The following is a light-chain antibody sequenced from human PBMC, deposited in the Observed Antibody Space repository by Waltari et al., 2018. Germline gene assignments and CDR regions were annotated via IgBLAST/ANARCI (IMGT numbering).Light chain of an antibody. CDR1: TSDIGGNT. J-gene: IGLJ1*01. V-gene: IGLV1-44*01. CDR2: SID. CDR3: AAWDDSLTYV. Sequence: QSVLTQPPSASGTPGQRVTISCSGSTSDIGGNTVVWYQQLPGTAPKLLIHSIDQQPSVVPDRFSCFKSSTSSSLAIGGLQAEDEGEYFCAAWDDSLTYVFGTGTKVTVL.